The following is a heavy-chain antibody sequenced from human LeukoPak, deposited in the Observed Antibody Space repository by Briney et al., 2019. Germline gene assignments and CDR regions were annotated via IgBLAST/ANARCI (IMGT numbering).Heavy chain of an antibody. J-gene: IGHJ5*02. CDR3: ARDSGRNYDSSPGFDWFDP. CDR1: GGSISSGGYY. D-gene: IGHD3-3*01. Sequence: SETLSLTCTVSGGSISSGGYYWSWIRQHPGKGLEWIGYIYYSGSTYYNPSLKSRVTISVDTSKNQFSLKLSSVTAADTAVYYCARDSGRNYDSSPGFDWFDPWGQGTLVTVSS. CDR2: IYYSGST. V-gene: IGHV4-31*03.